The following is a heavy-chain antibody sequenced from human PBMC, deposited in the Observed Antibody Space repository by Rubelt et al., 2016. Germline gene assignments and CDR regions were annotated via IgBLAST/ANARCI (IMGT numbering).Heavy chain of an antibody. CDR1: GFTFSSYT. CDR2: ITSSSSVI. CDR3: AKDPTAGYSSGWYGDN. D-gene: IGHD6-19*01. Sequence: GFTFSSYTMHWVRQAPGKGLEWVSFITSSSSVIYYADSVMGRFTISRDNATNSLSLQMNSLRAEDTAVYYCAKDPTAGYSSGWYGDNWGQGTLVTVSS. V-gene: IGHV3-48*01. J-gene: IGHJ4*02.